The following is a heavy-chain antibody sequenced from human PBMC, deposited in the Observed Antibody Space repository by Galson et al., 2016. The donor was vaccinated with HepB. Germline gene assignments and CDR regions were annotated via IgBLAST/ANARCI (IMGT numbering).Heavy chain of an antibody. Sequence: QSGAEVKKPGESLKISCKASGYSFTNYWIGWVRQMPGKGLEWMGIIYLSDSETRYSPSFQGQVTISVDKSITTAYLQWNTLKASDTAMYYCARLYNFWTGRPSPAFDIWGQGTKVTVSS. V-gene: IGHV5-51*01. J-gene: IGHJ3*02. CDR2: IYLSDSET. D-gene: IGHD3/OR15-3a*01. CDR1: GYSFTNYW. CDR3: ARLYNFWTGRPSPAFDI.